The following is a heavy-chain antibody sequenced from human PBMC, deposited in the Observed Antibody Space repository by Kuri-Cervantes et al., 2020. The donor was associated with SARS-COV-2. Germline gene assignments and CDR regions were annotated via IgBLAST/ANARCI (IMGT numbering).Heavy chain of an antibody. D-gene: IGHD5-18*01. Sequence: SETLSLTCTVSGGSISSSSYYWGWIRQPPGKGLEWIGSIYYSGSTYYNPSLKSRVTISVDTSKNQFSLKLSSVTAADTAVYYCARSGYSYGPETHGAFDIWGQGTMVTVSS. V-gene: IGHV4-39*01. CDR2: IYYSGST. CDR3: ARSGYSYGPETHGAFDI. CDR1: GGSISSSSYY. J-gene: IGHJ3*02.